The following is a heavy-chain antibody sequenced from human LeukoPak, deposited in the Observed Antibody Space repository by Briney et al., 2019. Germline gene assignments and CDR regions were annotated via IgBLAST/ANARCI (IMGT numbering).Heavy chain of an antibody. J-gene: IGHJ4*02. V-gene: IGHV3-11*01. CDR1: GLTFNDYY. Sequence: GGSPRLSCAASGLTFNDYYMSWIRQAPGKGLEWVSYISSSGSTIYYADSVKGRFTISRDNAKNSLYLQMNSLRAEDTAVYYCARAAEDERELLNYYFDYWGQGTLVTVSS. CDR2: ISSSGSTI. CDR3: ARAAEDERELLNYYFDY. D-gene: IGHD1-26*01.